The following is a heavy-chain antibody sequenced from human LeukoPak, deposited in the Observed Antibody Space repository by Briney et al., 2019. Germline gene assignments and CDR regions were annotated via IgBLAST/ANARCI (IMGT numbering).Heavy chain of an antibody. CDR1: GYTFTSYD. J-gene: IGHJ3*02. CDR3: ARGSIFRIFRAFDI. D-gene: IGHD3-9*01. Sequence: GASVKVSCKASGYTFTSYDINWVRQATGQGLEWMGWMNPNSGNTGYAQKFHGRVTMTRNTSISTAYMELSSLRSEDTAVYYCARGSIFRIFRAFDIWGQGTMVTVSS. CDR2: MNPNSGNT. V-gene: IGHV1-8*01.